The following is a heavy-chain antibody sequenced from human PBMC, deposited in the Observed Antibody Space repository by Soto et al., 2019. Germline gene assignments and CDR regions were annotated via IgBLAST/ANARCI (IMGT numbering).Heavy chain of an antibody. V-gene: IGHV1-2*02. Sequence: AAVKVSCKACGCTFTRYYIHWVRQAPGQGLEWMGWINPITGGTNYAPKFQGRVTMTRDTSITTAYMELSRLRSDDTAVYYCARNYYDSSDRDYLDYWGQGTPVTVSS. CDR3: ARNYYDSSDRDYLDY. CDR1: GCTFTRYY. CDR2: INPITGGT. D-gene: IGHD3-22*01. J-gene: IGHJ4*02.